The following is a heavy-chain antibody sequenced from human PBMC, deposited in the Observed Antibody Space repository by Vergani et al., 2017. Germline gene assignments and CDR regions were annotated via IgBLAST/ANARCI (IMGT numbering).Heavy chain of an antibody. CDR1: GFSFGSYG. J-gene: IGHJ4*02. D-gene: IGHD2-15*01. CDR2: ISNDGGNK. Sequence: QVQLVESGGNVVQSGTSLRLSCAASGFSFGSYGMHWVRQSPGKGLEWVAVISNDGGNKYYADSVKGRFTIYKDNTVDMLSLQMNRLRPEDTAVYYCATAGAAXCRGASCYDFFEYWGQRTLVTVAS. V-gene: IGHV3-30*03. CDR3: ATAGAAXCRGASCYDFFEY.